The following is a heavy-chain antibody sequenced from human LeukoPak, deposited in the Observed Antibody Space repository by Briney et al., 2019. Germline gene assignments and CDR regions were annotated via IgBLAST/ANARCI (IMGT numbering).Heavy chain of an antibody. V-gene: IGHV3-23*01. J-gene: IGHJ4*02. Sequence: GGSLRLSCAASGFTFDDYGMSWVRQAPGKGLEWVSAISGSGGSTYYADSVKGRFTISRDNSKNTLYLQMNSLRAEDTAVYYCAKGSTYYDILTGYQPGNYYFDYWGQGTLVTVSS. CDR3: AKGSTYYDILTGYQPGNYYFDY. D-gene: IGHD3-9*01. CDR2: ISGSGGST. CDR1: GFTFDDYG.